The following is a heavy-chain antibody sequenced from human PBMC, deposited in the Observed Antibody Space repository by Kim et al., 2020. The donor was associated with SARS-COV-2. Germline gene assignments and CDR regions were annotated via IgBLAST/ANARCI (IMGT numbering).Heavy chain of an antibody. V-gene: IGHV3-30*15. D-gene: IGHD1-26*01. J-gene: IGHJ4*02. Sequence: DGSNKFYADSMKGRFTISRDNSKNTVWLQMSSLRLEDTSVYYCAGEGGSWGQGTLVSVSS. CDR3: AGEGGS. CDR2: DGSNK.